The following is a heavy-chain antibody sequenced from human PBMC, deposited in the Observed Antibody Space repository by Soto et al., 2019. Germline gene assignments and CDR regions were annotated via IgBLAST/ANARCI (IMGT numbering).Heavy chain of an antibody. CDR1: GYSFNSCW. V-gene: IGHV5-51*01. D-gene: IGHD1-1*01. Sequence: PGESLKISCKGSGYSFNSCWIGWVRQMPGKGLEWMGIIYPGDSDTRYSPSFQSQVTISADKSISTTYLQWSSLSAEDTAVYYWARPPGTPRYWDFGGQGTLVTVSS. J-gene: IGHJ4*02. CDR3: ARPPGTPRYWDF. CDR2: IYPGDSDT.